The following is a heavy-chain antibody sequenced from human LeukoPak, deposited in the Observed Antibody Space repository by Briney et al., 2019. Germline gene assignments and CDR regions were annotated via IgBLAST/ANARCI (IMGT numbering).Heavy chain of an antibody. Sequence: SETLSLTCTVSGGSISSYYWSWIRQPPGKGLEWIGRIYTSGSTNYNPSLKSRVTISVDTSKNQFSPKLSSVTAADTAVYYCARVSQDFGVVGVWGQGTLVTVSS. CDR2: IYTSGST. J-gene: IGHJ4*02. V-gene: IGHV4-4*08. CDR3: ARVSQDFGVVGV. D-gene: IGHD3-3*01. CDR1: GGSISSYY.